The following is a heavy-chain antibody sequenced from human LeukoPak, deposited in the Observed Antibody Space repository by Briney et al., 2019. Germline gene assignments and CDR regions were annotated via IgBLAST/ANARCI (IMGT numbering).Heavy chain of an antibody. Sequence: PSETLSLTCTVSGGSINNYYWSWIRQPAGKGLEWIGRIYTRGSTTYNTSLKSRVTMSVDTSKNQFSLKLSSVTAADTAVYYCARGRYCSADICSGGDAFDIWGQGTMVSVSS. CDR1: GGSINNYY. J-gene: IGHJ3*02. CDR3: ARGRYCSADICSGGDAFDI. D-gene: IGHD2-15*01. CDR2: IYTRGST. V-gene: IGHV4-4*07.